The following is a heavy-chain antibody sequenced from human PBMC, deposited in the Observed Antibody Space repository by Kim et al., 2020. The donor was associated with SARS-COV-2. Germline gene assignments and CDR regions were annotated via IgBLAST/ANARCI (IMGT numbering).Heavy chain of an antibody. CDR1: GHTFTEDS. J-gene: IGHJ4*02. V-gene: IGHV1-3*01. CDR2: IDCGNGDT. CDR3: LGGYYFDY. Sequence: ASVKVSCKTSGHTFTEDSIHWVHQAPGQRLEWMGGIDCGNGDTIYSQKFQGRVTFTTDTSASTGYMELSSLTSEDSAVYYCLGGYYFDYWGQGTLVTVSS. D-gene: IGHD2-15*01.